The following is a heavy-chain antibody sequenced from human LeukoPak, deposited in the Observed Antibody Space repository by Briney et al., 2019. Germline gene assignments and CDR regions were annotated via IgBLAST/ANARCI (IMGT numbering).Heavy chain of an antibody. CDR1: GFTFSSYA. D-gene: IGHD6-13*01. Sequence: GGSLRLSCAASGFTFSSYAMSWVRQAPGKGLEWVSAISGSGGSTYYADSVKGRFTISRDNSKNTLYLQMNSLRAEDTAVYYCPLAFYSSSWSYYFDYWGQGTLVTVSS. CDR2: ISGSGGST. J-gene: IGHJ4*02. V-gene: IGHV3-23*01. CDR3: PLAFYSSSWSYYFDY.